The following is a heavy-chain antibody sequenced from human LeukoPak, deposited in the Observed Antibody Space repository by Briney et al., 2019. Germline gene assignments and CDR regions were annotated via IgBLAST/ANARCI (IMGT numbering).Heavy chain of an antibody. J-gene: IGHJ4*02. CDR1: AFSVGSNF. CDR3: ARGLGTNYGGYCTGGSCPVY. CDR2: IYTGGST. V-gene: IGHV3-66*01. D-gene: IGHD2-15*01. Sequence: GGSLRLSCVDSAFSVGSNFMSWVRQAPGMGLEWVSVIYTGGSTYSADSVKGRFTISRDYSENTVYLQMNSLRVEDTAVYYCARGLGTNYGGYCTGGSCPVYWGQGTLVTVSS.